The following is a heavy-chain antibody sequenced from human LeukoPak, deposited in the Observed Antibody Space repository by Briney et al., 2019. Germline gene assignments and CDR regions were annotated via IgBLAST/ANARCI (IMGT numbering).Heavy chain of an antibody. D-gene: IGHD4-17*01. V-gene: IGHV4-61*08. CDR2: TYYSGST. J-gene: IGHJ4*02. Sequence: PSETLSLTCAVSGGSISSGGYYWSWIRQPPGKGLEWIGYTYYSGSTNYNPSLKSRVTISVDTSKNQFSLKLSSVTAADTAVYYCARDVPQRTYYGVAEYYFDYWGQGTLVTVSS. CDR1: GGSISSGGYY. CDR3: ARDVPQRTYYGVAEYYFDY.